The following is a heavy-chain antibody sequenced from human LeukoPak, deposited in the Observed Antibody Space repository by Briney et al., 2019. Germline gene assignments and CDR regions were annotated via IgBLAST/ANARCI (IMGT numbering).Heavy chain of an antibody. CDR2: ISAYNGNT. Sequence: GASVKVSCKASGYTFSDYGVSWVRQAPGQGLEWKGWISAYNGNTNYAQKLQGRVTMTTDTSTSTAYMELRSLRSDDTAVYYCARDSGADWYGVSDGFDPWGQGTLVTVSS. CDR3: ARDSGADWYGVSDGFDP. J-gene: IGHJ5*02. D-gene: IGHD3/OR15-3a*01. CDR1: GYTFSDYG. V-gene: IGHV1-18*01.